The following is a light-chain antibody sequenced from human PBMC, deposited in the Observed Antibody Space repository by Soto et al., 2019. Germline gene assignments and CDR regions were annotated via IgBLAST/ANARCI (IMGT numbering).Light chain of an antibody. CDR2: EVT. Sequence: QSALTQPPSASGSPGQSVTISWTGSSSDVGAYNYVSWYQQHPGKAPKLMIYEVTKRPSGVPDRFSGSKSGNTASLTVSGLQAEDEADYYCSSYAGSNNLPFGGGTKLTVL. J-gene: IGLJ3*02. CDR1: SSDVGAYNY. CDR3: SSYAGSNNLP. V-gene: IGLV2-8*01.